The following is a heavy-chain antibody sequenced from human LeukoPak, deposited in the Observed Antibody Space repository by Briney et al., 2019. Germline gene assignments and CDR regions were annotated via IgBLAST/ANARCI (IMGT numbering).Heavy chain of an antibody. D-gene: IGHD5-24*01. CDR3: ARHGMSEMATIHAFDI. CDR1: GGSISSSSYY. J-gene: IGHJ3*02. Sequence: TSETLSLTCTVSGGSISSSSYYWGWIRQPPGKGLEWIGSIYYSGSTYYNPSLKSRVTISVDTSKNQFSLKLSTVTAADTAVYYCARHGMSEMATIHAFDIWGQGTMVTVSS. CDR2: IYYSGST. V-gene: IGHV4-39*01.